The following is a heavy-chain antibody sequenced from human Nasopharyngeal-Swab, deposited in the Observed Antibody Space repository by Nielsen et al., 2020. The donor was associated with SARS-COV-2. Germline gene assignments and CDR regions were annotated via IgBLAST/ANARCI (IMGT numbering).Heavy chain of an antibody. D-gene: IGHD3-22*01. CDR1: GGSISSSSYY. Sequence: GSLRLSFTVSGGSISSSSYYWGWIRQPPGKGLEWIGSIYYSGSTYYNPSLKSRVTISVDTSKNQFSLKLSSVTAADTAVYYCARHEAYYDSSGYGLPWGQGTLVTVSS. CDR2: IYYSGST. J-gene: IGHJ5*02. CDR3: ARHEAYYDSSGYGLP. V-gene: IGHV4-39*01.